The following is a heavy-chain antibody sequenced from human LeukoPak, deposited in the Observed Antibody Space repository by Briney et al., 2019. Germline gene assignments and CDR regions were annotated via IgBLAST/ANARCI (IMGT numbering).Heavy chain of an antibody. CDR2: ISGSGGST. J-gene: IGHJ4*02. Sequence: SGGSLRLSCADSGLIFSSYAMSWVRQAPGKGLEWVSAISGSGGSTYYADSVKGRFTISRDNSKNTLYLQMNSLRAEDTAVYYCAKRDWNDFDFDYWGQGTLVTVSS. D-gene: IGHD1-1*01. CDR1: GLIFSSYA. CDR3: AKRDWNDFDFDY. V-gene: IGHV3-23*01.